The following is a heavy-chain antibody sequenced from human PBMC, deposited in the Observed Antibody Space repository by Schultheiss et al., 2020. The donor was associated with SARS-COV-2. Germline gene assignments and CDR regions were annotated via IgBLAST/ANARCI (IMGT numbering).Heavy chain of an antibody. Sequence: GGSLRLSCAASGFTFSSYGMHWVRQAPGKGLEWVAVISYDGSQKYYADSVKGRFTISRDNPKNTLSLQMNSLRAEDTAVYYCAKDLGRIIDYWGQGTLVTVSS. J-gene: IGHJ4*02. D-gene: IGHD2-15*01. V-gene: IGHV3-30*18. CDR3: AKDLGRIIDY. CDR1: GFTFSSYG. CDR2: ISYDGSQK.